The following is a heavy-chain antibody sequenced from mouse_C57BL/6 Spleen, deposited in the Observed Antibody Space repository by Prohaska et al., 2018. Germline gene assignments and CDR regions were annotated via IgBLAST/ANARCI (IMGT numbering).Heavy chain of an antibody. Sequence: DVQLQESGPGLVKPSQSLSLTCSVTGYSITSGYYWNWIRQFPGNKLEWMGYISYDGSNNYNPSLKNRISITRDTSKNQFFLKLNSVTTEDTATYYCAREGSYYAMDYWGQGTSVTVSS. CDR3: AREGSYYAMDY. J-gene: IGHJ4*01. V-gene: IGHV3-6*01. CDR2: ISYDGSN. CDR1: GYSITSGYY. D-gene: IGHD1-1*01.